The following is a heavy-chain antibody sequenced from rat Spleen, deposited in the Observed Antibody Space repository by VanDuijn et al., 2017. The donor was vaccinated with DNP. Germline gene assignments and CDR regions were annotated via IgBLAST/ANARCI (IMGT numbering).Heavy chain of an antibody. Sequence: VQLKESGPGLVQPSQTLSLTCTVSGFSLTNYGVIWVRQSPGKGLEWMGIIWGDGNTDYNSVLKSRLSINRDTSKSQVFLKMNSLQTDDTAIYYCTRESWGYVMDAWGQGASVTVSS. J-gene: IGHJ4*01. V-gene: IGHV2S75*01. CDR3: TRESWGYVMDA. CDR1: GFSLTNYG. CDR2: IWGDGNT. D-gene: IGHD1-7*01.